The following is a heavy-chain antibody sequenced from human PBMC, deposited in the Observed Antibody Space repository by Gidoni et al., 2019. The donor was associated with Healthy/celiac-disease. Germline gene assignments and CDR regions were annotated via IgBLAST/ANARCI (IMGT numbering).Heavy chain of an antibody. V-gene: IGHV3-21*01. Sequence: EVQLVESGGGLVKPGGSLRLSCEASGFTFSSDSMNWVRQAPGKGLDGVSSISSSSSYIYYADSVKGRFTISRDNAKNSLYLQMNSLRAEDTAVYYCARDYYGSGGRDAFVIWGQGTMVTVSS. J-gene: IGHJ3*02. CDR3: ARDYYGSGGRDAFVI. CDR1: GFTFSSDS. CDR2: ISSSSSYI. D-gene: IGHD3-10*01.